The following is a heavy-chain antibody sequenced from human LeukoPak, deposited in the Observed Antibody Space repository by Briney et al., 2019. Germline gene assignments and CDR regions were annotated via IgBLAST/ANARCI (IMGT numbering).Heavy chain of an antibody. CDR1: GYTFSTYD. Sequence: GASVKVSCKASGYTFSTYDINWVRQATGQGLEWMGWMNPNSGNTGYAQKFQGRVTITRNTSISTAYMDLSSLRSEDTAVYYCARAASGGYSYGLDYWGQGTLVTVSS. CDR3: ARAASGGYSYGLDY. J-gene: IGHJ4*02. D-gene: IGHD5-18*01. V-gene: IGHV1-8*03. CDR2: MNPNSGNT.